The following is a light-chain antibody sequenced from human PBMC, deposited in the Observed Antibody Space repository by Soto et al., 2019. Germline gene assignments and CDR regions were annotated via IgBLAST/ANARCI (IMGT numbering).Light chain of an antibody. CDR3: QQRSNWPPWT. CDR2: DAS. Sequence: EIVLTQSPATLSLSPGERATLSCRASQSVRLAWYQQKPGQAPRLLIYDASNRATGIPARFSGSGSGTDFTLTISSLEPEDFAVYYCQQRSNWPPWTFGQGTKVEI. J-gene: IGKJ1*01. CDR1: QSVR. V-gene: IGKV3-11*01.